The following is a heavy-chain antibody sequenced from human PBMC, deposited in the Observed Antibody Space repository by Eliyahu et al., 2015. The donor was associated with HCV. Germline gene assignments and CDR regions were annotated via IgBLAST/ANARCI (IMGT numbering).Heavy chain of an antibody. CDR1: GGSISSGGYY. V-gene: IGHV4-31*03. CDR3: ARDSVKYYDFWSGYSSSKEPYGMDV. CDR2: IYYSGST. Sequence: QVQLQESGPGLVKPSQTLSLTCTVSGGSISSGGYYWSWIRXPPGKGLEWIGYIYYSGSTYYNPSLKSRVTISVDTSKNQFSLKLSSVTAADTAVYYCARDSVKYYDFWSGYSSSKEPYGMDVWGQGTTVTVSS. D-gene: IGHD3-3*01. J-gene: IGHJ6*02.